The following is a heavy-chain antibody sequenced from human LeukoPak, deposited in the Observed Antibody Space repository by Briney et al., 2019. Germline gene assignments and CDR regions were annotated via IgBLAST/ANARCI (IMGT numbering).Heavy chain of an antibody. CDR2: IYTSGST. D-gene: IGHD3-16*01. Sequence: SETLSLTCTVSGGSISSGSYYWSWIRQPAGKGLEWIGRIYTSGSTNYNPSLKSRVTISVDTSKNQFSLKLSSVTAADTAAYYCARALYDYVWGSQVYFDYWGQGTLVTVSS. J-gene: IGHJ4*02. V-gene: IGHV4-61*02. CDR3: ARALYDYVWGSQVYFDY. CDR1: GGSISSGSYY.